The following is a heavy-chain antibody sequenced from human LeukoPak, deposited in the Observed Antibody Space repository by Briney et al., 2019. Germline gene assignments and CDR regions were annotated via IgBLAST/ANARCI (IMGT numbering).Heavy chain of an antibody. Sequence: SETLSLTCTVSGGSISSSSYYWGWIRQPPGKGLEWIGSIYYSGSTYYNPSLKSRVTISVDTSKNQFSLKLSSVTAADTAVYYCAGNYYDSSGYFDYWGQGTLVTVSS. J-gene: IGHJ4*02. D-gene: IGHD3-22*01. CDR2: IYYSGST. CDR1: GGSISSSSYY. V-gene: IGHV4-39*01. CDR3: AGNYYDSSGYFDY.